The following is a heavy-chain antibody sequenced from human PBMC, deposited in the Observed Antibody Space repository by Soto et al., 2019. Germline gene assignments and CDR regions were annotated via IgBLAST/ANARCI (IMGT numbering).Heavy chain of an antibody. CDR2: IYYSGST. V-gene: IGHV4-31*03. Sequence: SETLSLTCTVSGGSISSGGYYWSWLRQHPGKGLEWIGYIYYSGSTYYNPSLKSRVTISVDTSKNQFSLKLGSVTAADTAVYYCARDFGLGYGSGVYYYGMDVWGQGTTVTVSS. D-gene: IGHD3-10*01. CDR1: GGSISSGGYY. CDR3: ARDFGLGYGSGVYYYGMDV. J-gene: IGHJ6*02.